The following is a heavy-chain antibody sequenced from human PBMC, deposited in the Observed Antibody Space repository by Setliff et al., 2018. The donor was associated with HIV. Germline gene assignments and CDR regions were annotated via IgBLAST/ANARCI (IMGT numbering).Heavy chain of an antibody. CDR2: MNPNTGVA. Sequence: ASVKVSCKASGHTFSNSDIHWVRRATGQGLEWMGWMNPNTGVAGYALKFQGRVTMTRDTSISTAYMELSSLTSEDTAAYWCASGKGVRGVIIRGGLDVWGKGTTVTVS. V-gene: IGHV1-8*01. CDR1: GHTFSNSD. D-gene: IGHD3-10*01. J-gene: IGHJ6*03. CDR3: ASGKGVRGVIIRGGLDV.